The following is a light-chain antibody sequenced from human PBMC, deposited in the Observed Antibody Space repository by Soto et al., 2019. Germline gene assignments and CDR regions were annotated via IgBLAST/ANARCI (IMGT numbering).Light chain of an antibody. V-gene: IGKV3-20*01. Sequence: EVVVTQSPGTLSLSPGEGATLSCRASQSVTSDYLAWYQQKPGQSPRLLMSGASRRATGVPDRFSGSGSGTDFTLTISSLQPEDFATYYCQQSYSTPRTFGQGTKVDIK. CDR1: QSVTSDY. CDR2: GAS. J-gene: IGKJ1*01. CDR3: QQSYSTPRT.